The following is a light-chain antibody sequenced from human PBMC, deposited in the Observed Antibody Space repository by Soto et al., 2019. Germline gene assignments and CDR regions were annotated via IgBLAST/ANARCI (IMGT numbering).Light chain of an antibody. CDR1: SSNIGSNY. V-gene: IGLV1-47*02. Sequence: QSVLTQPPSASGTPGQRVTISCSGSSSNIGSNYVYWYQQLPGTAPKLLIYSNNQRPSGVPDRFSGSKSGTSASLAISGPRSEDEADYYCAAWDDSLSVLFGGGTQLTVL. CDR3: AAWDDSLSVL. J-gene: IGLJ2*01. CDR2: SNN.